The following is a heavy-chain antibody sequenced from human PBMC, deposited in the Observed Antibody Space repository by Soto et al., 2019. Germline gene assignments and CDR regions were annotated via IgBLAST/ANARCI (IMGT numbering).Heavy chain of an antibody. CDR3: GRDEVEWFGEFDSNTVDY. D-gene: IGHD3-10*01. J-gene: IGHJ4*02. Sequence: ASVKVSCKASGYTFTSYGISWVRQAPGQGLEWMGWISAYNGNTNYAQKLQGRVTMTTDTSTSTAYMELRSLRSDDTAVYYCGRDEVEWFGEFDSNTVDYWGQGTLVTAPQ. CDR1: GYTFTSYG. CDR2: ISAYNGNT. V-gene: IGHV1-18*01.